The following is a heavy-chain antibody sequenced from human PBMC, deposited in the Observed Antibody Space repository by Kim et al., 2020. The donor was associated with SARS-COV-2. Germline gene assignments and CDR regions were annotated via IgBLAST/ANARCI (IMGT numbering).Heavy chain of an antibody. CDR3: ARGRFCSSTNCFSYMDV. J-gene: IGHJ6*03. Sequence: LKGRFTISSDNSKNTLYLQMNSLRADDTAVYFCARGRFCSSTNCFSYMDVWGKGTTVIVSS. D-gene: IGHD2-2*01. V-gene: IGHV3-30*07.